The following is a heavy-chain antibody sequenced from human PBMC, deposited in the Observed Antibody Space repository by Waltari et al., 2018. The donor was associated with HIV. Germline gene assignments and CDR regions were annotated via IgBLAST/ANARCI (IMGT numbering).Heavy chain of an antibody. D-gene: IGHD3-22*01. CDR2: VYSDGTT. V-gene: IGHV3-66*01. CDR1: GCTVGTSS. Sequence: VRLVESGGGLVRPGGALRLSCPVSGCTVGTSSITWVRHASGKGLEWVSTVYSDGTTVYADSVKGRFSTSRDTSKNILHLLMDSLRVDDTAVYYCAREVFYYDNSGHPGWFDPWGQGTLVAVSS. CDR3: AREVFYYDNSGHPGWFDP. J-gene: IGHJ5*02.